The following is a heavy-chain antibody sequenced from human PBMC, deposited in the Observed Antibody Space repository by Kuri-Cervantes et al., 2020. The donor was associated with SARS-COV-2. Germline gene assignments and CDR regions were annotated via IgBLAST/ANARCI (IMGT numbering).Heavy chain of an antibody. J-gene: IGHJ6*03. Sequence: SETLSLTCTVSGGSISSYYWSWIRQPAGKGLEWIGRIYASGSTNYNPSLKSRVTMSADTSKNQFSVKLRSVTAADTAVYYCARGSPYGDYGDGSYYYYMDVWGKGTTVTVSS. CDR1: GGSISSYY. V-gene: IGHV4-4*07. D-gene: IGHD4-17*01. CDR3: ARGSPYGDYGDGSYYYYMDV. CDR2: IYASGST.